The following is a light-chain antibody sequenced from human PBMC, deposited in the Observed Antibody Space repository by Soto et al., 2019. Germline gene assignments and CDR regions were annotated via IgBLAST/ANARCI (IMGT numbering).Light chain of an antibody. J-gene: IGKJ4*01. V-gene: IGKV3-11*01. Sequence: EIVLTQSPATLSLSPGERATLSCRASQSVSSFLAWYQQKPGQTPRLLIYDASKRATGIPVRFSGSGSGTDFPLTSSSLEPEDLAVYYCQQRTNWPPGLSFGGGTKVE. CDR1: QSVSSF. CDR2: DAS. CDR3: QQRTNWPPGLS.